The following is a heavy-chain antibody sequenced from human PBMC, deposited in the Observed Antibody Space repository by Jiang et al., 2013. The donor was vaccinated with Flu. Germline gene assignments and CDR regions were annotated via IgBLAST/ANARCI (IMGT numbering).Heavy chain of an antibody. CDR3: ARQSGYSYGNKRVYGMDV. CDR1: GYSFTSYW. D-gene: IGHD5-18*01. CDR2: IDPSDSYT. V-gene: IGHV5-10-1*01. J-gene: IGHJ6*02. Sequence: GAEVKKPGESLRISCKGSGYSFTSYWISWVRQMPGKGLEWMGRIDPSDSYTNYSPSFQGHVTISADKSINTAYLQWSSLKASDTAMYYCARQSGYSYGNKRVYGMDVWGQGTTVTVSS.